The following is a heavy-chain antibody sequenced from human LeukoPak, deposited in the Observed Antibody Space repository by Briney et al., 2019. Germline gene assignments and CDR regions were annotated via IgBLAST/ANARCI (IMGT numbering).Heavy chain of an antibody. J-gene: IGHJ2*01. D-gene: IGHD2-21*02. V-gene: IGHV4-39*01. CDR3: ARHVSSDLRIVVVTSDWYFDF. CDR1: RGSISSSRFY. Sequence: SETLSLTCIVSRGSISSSRFYWGWIRQPPGNGLEWIGTIHYSGSTYYNPSLKSRVTISADTSKNQFSLNLSSVTAADTGVYYCARHVSSDLRIVVVTSDWYFDFWGRGTLVTVSS. CDR2: IHYSGST.